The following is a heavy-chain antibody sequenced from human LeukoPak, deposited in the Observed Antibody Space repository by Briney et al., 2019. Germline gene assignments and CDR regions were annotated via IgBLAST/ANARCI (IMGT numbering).Heavy chain of an antibody. J-gene: IGHJ4*02. CDR3: ARALAAAAGRRAGMMGD. CDR2: IIPIFGTA. Sequence: SVKVSCKASGGTFSSYAISWVRQAPGQGLEWMGGIIPIFGTANYAQKFQGRVTITADESTSTAYMELSSLRSEDTAVYYCARALAAAAGRRAGMMGDWGQGTLVTVSS. D-gene: IGHD6-13*01. V-gene: IGHV1-69*13. CDR1: GGTFSSYA.